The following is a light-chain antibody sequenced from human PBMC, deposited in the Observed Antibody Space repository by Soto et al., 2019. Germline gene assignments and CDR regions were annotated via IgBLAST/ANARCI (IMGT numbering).Light chain of an antibody. J-gene: IGKJ4*01. CDR1: QNVSSN. Sequence: TPSPCTLSLSPRERATLSCRASQNVSSNLLAWYQQKPGQAPRLVIYDIFTRATGVPTRISGSGSGTEFTLTISSLQSEDFAVYYCQQYNSWPLTVGGGTKVDIK. V-gene: IGKV3D-15*01. CDR3: QQYNSWPLT. CDR2: DIF.